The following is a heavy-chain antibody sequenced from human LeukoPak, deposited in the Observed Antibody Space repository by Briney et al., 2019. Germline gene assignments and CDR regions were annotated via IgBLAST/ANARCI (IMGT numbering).Heavy chain of an antibody. CDR3: TRVEDTAMAGGFDY. CDR2: IRSKAYGGTT. V-gene: IGHV3-49*04. D-gene: IGHD5-18*01. CDR1: GFTVSSNY. Sequence: GGSLRLSCAASGFTVSSNYMSWVRQAPGKGLEWVGFIRSKAYGGTTEYAASVKGRFTISRDDSKSIAYLQMNSLKTEDTAVYYCTRVEDTAMAGGFDYWGQGTLVTVSS. J-gene: IGHJ4*02.